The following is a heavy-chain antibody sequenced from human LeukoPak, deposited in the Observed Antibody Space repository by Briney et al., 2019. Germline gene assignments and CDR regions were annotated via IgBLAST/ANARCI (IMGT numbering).Heavy chain of an antibody. CDR1: GFTFSHYG. Sequence: GGSLRPSCAASGFTFSHYGMHWVRQAPGKGLEWVAVIWSDGTNQFYADSVKGRFTISRDDSQGTVFLHMTSLRAEDTAIYYCAKDAQRGFDYSNSLQYWGQGTLVTVSS. CDR3: AKDAQRGFDYSNSLQY. J-gene: IGHJ4*02. D-gene: IGHD4-11*01. CDR2: IWSDGTNQ. V-gene: IGHV3-33*03.